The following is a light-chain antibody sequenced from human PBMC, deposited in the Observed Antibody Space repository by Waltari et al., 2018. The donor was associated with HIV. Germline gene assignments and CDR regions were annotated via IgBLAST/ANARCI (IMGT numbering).Light chain of an antibody. CDR1: QGISSY. CDR2: SAS. Sequence: DIQLTQSPSFLSASVGDRVTITCRASQGISSYLAWYQQKPRKAPNLLIYSASTLQNGVPLRFSGSGSGTEFTLTISDLQPEDCATYYCQQLNTYPPFFGGGTKVDIK. V-gene: IGKV1-9*01. J-gene: IGKJ4*01. CDR3: QQLNTYPPF.